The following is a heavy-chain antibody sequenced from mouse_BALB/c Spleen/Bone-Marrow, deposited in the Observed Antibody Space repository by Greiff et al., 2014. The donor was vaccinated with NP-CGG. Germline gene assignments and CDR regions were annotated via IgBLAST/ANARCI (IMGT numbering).Heavy chain of an antibody. Sequence: QVQLQQSGTELVRPGASVKLSCKASGNTFTSYWINWVKQRPGQGLEWIGNIYPSDSYTNYNQKFKDKATLTVDKSSSTAYMQLSSPTSEDSAVYYCTREGYYGSSYVDYWGQGTTLTVSS. J-gene: IGHJ2*01. D-gene: IGHD1-1*01. CDR1: GNTFTSYW. CDR2: IYPSDSYT. V-gene: IGHV1-69*02. CDR3: TREGYYGSSYVDY.